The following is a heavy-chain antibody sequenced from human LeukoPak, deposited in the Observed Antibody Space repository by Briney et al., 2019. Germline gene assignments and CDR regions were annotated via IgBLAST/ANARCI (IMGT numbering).Heavy chain of an antibody. CDR1: GFTVSSNY. Sequence: GGALRLSCAASGFTVSSNYMSWVRQAPGKGLEWVSVIYSGGSTYYADSVKGRFTISRDNSKNTLYLQMNSLRAEDTAVYYCASLPTVAGPDYWGQGTLVTVSS. CDR2: IYSGGST. V-gene: IGHV3-66*01. D-gene: IGHD6-19*01. CDR3: ASLPTVAGPDY. J-gene: IGHJ4*02.